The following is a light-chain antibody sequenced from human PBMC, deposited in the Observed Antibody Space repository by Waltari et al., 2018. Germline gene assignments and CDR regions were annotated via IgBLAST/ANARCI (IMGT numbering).Light chain of an antibody. V-gene: IGKV1-5*03. J-gene: IGKJ4*01. Sequence: DIQMTQSPSTLSASVGDRVTITCRGSQSIGSWLAWYQQKPGKAPKLLIYKASSLESGVPSRFSGTESGTEFTLTITSLQPDDFATYYCQQYNTFPLTFGGGTKVDI. CDR3: QQYNTFPLT. CDR1: QSIGSW. CDR2: KAS.